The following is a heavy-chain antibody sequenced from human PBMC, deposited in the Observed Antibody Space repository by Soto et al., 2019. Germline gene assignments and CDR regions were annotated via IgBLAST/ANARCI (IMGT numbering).Heavy chain of an antibody. CDR2: ISSSSSYT. CDR3: ARGNPAESVDTAFRYYGMDV. CDR1: VFTFIDYY. V-gene: IGHV3-11*06. D-gene: IGHD5-18*01. Sequence: PGWSLRLSCASSVFTFIDYYMSWIRQAPGKGLEWVSYISSSSSYTNYADSVKGRFTISRDNAKNSLYLQMNSLRAEDTAVYYCARGNPAESVDTAFRYYGMDVWGQGTTVTVSS. J-gene: IGHJ6*02.